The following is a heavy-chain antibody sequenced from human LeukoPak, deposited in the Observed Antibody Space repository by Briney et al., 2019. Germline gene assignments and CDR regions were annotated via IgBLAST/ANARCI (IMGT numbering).Heavy chain of an antibody. Sequence: SETLSLTCTVSGGSISSYYWSWIRQPAGKGLEWIGRIYTSGSTNYNPSLKSRVTMSVDTSKNQFSLKLISVTAADTAVYYCARDRGGYCSSTSCYNYNWFDPWGQGTLVTVSS. J-gene: IGHJ5*02. CDR1: GGSISSYY. CDR3: ARDRGGYCSSTSCYNYNWFDP. CDR2: IYTSGST. D-gene: IGHD2-2*01. V-gene: IGHV4-4*07.